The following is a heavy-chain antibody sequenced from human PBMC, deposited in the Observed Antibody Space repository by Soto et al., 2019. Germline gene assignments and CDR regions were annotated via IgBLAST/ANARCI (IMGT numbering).Heavy chain of an antibody. J-gene: IGHJ4*02. CDR3: AKNGPRSHYSSSSTDLDY. V-gene: IGHV3-23*01. Sequence: GVSLRLSCAASGFIFGTYGMSWVRQAPGKGLGWVSAVSGTGDNTYYADSVKGRFTISRDNSRNTLYLQMNSLRAEDTAIYYCAKNGPRSHYSSSSTDLDYWGLGTLVTVSS. CDR1: GFIFGTYG. CDR2: VSGTGDNT. D-gene: IGHD6-6*01.